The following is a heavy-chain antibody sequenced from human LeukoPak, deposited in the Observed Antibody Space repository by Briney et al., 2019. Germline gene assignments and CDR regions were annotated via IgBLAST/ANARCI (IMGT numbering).Heavy chain of an antibody. J-gene: IGHJ4*02. V-gene: IGHV1-18*01. Sequence: ASVKVSCKASGYTFTSYGISWVRQAPGQGLEWMVWISAYNGNTKYAQKLQGRVTMTTDTSTSTAYMELRSLRSDDTAVYYCARDFDYYDSSGSLNFDYWGQGTLVTVSS. CDR1: GYTFTSYG. CDR3: ARDFDYYDSSGSLNFDY. D-gene: IGHD3-22*01. CDR2: ISAYNGNT.